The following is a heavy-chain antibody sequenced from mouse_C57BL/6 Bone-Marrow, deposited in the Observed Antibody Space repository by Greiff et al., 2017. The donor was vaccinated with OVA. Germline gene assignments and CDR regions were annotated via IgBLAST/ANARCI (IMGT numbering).Heavy chain of an antibody. CDR1: EYEFPSHD. V-gene: IGHV5-2*01. CDR3: ASYDYGLAY. Sequence: EVKLMESGGGLVQPGESLKLSCESNEYEFPSHDMSWVRKTPEKRLELVAAINSDGGSNYSPDTMESRFIISRDNTKMTLYLQLVSLRSEDTALYYCASYDYGLAYWGQGTLVTVSA. J-gene: IGHJ3*01. CDR2: INSDGGSN. D-gene: IGHD2-4*01.